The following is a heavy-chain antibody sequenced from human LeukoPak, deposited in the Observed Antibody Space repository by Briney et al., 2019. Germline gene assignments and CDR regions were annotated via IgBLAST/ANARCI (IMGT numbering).Heavy chain of an antibody. CDR2: IRYDGSNK. CDR1: GFTFSSYG. D-gene: IGHD3-9*01. J-gene: IGHJ4*02. Sequence: GGSLRLSCAASGFTFSSYGMHWVRQAPGKGLEWVAFIRYDGSNKYYADSVKGRFTISRDNSKNTLYLQMGSLRAEDMAVYYCARQRQPYYDILTGYLVYWGQGTLVTVSS. V-gene: IGHV3-30*02. CDR3: ARQRQPYYDILTGYLVY.